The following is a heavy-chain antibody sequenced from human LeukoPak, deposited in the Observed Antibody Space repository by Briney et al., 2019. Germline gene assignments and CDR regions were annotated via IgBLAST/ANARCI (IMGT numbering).Heavy chain of an antibody. Sequence: SVKVSCKASGGTFSSYAISWVRQAPGQGLEWMGGIIPIFGTANYAQKFQGRVTITTDESTSTAYMQLSSLRSEDTAVYYCAMSLYYYDSSGYLTFPYYFDYWGQGTLVTVSS. CDR2: IIPIFGTA. J-gene: IGHJ4*02. D-gene: IGHD3-22*01. V-gene: IGHV1-69*05. CDR1: GGTFSSYA. CDR3: AMSLYYYDSSGYLTFPYYFDY.